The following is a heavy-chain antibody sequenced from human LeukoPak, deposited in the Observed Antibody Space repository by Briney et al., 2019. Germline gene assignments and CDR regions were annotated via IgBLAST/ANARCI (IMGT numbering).Heavy chain of an antibody. Sequence: GGSLKLSCAASGIIVSNNYMSWVRQAPGKGLEWVSVIYSGGSTYYADSVKGRFTISRDNSKNTLYLQMNSLRAEDAAVYYCARDSENESRLWFGEFGDNYFDYWGQGTLVTVSS. CDR1: GIIVSNNY. CDR3: ARDSENESRLWFGEFGDNYFDY. CDR2: IYSGGST. J-gene: IGHJ4*02. V-gene: IGHV3-66*01. D-gene: IGHD3-10*01.